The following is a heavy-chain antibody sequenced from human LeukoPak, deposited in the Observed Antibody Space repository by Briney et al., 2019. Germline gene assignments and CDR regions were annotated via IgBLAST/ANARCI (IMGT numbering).Heavy chain of an antibody. Sequence: PGGSLRLSRGVSGFSLSRFAMHWVRPAPGKGLEWVAVICYDGSNKYYADSVKGRFTISRDNSKNMVYLQMNSLRAEDTAVYYCAKGSGGYSGSGSPHLDSWGQGTLVAVSS. CDR1: GFSLSRFA. D-gene: IGHD3-10*01. CDR3: AKGSGGYSGSGSPHLDS. CDR2: ICYDGSNK. J-gene: IGHJ4*02. V-gene: IGHV3-33*06.